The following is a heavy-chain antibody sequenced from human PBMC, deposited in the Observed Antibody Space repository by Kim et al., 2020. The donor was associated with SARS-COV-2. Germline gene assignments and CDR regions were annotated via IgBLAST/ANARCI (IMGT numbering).Heavy chain of an antibody. Sequence: GGSLRLSCAASGFTFSSYSMNWVRQAPGKGLEWVSSISSSSSYIYYADSVKGRFTISRVNAKNSLYLQMNSLRAEDTAVYYCARGSYGDWYYYGMDVWGQGTTVTVSS. J-gene: IGHJ6*02. D-gene: IGHD5-18*01. CDR2: ISSSSSYI. V-gene: IGHV3-21*01. CDR3: ARGSYGDWYYYGMDV. CDR1: GFTFSSYS.